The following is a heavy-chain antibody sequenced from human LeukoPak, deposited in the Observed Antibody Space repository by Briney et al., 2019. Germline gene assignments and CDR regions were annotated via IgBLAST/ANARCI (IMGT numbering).Heavy chain of an antibody. CDR1: GPPIGDFA. J-gene: IGHJ4*02. Sequence: GGSLRLSCVASGPPIGDFAMHWVRQAPGQGLEWVSLISGDGVSTFFADSVKGRFSISRDNSKNSLFLEMSSLRTEDTAMYYCARESGKFDYWGQGTLVAVSS. CDR2: ISGDGVST. V-gene: IGHV3-43*02. CDR3: ARESGKFDY.